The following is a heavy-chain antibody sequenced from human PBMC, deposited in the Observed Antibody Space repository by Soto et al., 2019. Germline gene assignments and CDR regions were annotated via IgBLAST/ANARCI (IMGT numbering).Heavy chain of an antibody. CDR1: GFTLSTYW. V-gene: IGHV3-7*02. CDR2: INQDGTVK. CDR3: AGGTGWFIVD. J-gene: IGHJ4*02. D-gene: IGHD6-19*01. Sequence: EVHLVESGGDLVQPGGSLRLSCTASGFTLSTYWMNWVRQTPGQGLEWVANINQDGTVKYYVDSVKDRFTISRDNAKNSLYLQMNSRRPDDTAVYYCAGGTGWFIVDWGQGTLVTVSS.